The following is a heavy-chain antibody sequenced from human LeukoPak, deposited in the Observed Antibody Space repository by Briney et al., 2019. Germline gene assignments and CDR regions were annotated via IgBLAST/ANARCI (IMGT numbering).Heavy chain of an antibody. J-gene: IGHJ4*02. CDR1: GGSISSYY. V-gene: IGHV4-59*01. CDR3: ARGLGSGWLGLFPD. D-gene: IGHD6-19*01. Sequence: SETLSLTCTVSGGSISSYYWSWMRQPPGKGLEWIGYIYYSGSTNYNPSLKSRVTISVDTSKNQFSLKLSSVTAADTAVYYCARGLGSGWLGLFPDWGQGTLVTVSS. CDR2: IYYSGST.